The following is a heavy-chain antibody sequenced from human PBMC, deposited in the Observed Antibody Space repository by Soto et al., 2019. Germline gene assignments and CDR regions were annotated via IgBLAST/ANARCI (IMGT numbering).Heavy chain of an antibody. D-gene: IGHD6-13*01. CDR3: AKDLSSSWYGGYFDY. Sequence: GGSLRLFCAASGFTFSSYAMSWVRQAPGKGLEWVSAISGSGGSTYYADSVKGRFTISRDNSKNTLYLQMNSLRAEDTAVYYCAKDLSSSWYGGYFDYWGQGTLVTVSS. J-gene: IGHJ4*02. CDR1: GFTFSSYA. CDR2: ISGSGGST. V-gene: IGHV3-23*01.